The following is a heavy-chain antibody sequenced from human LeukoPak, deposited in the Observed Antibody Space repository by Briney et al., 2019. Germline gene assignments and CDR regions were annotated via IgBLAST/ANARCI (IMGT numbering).Heavy chain of an antibody. Sequence: PGGSLRLSCVASGFTFSSYWMHWVRQAPGKGLVWVSRINSDGSITNYADSVKGRFTISRDHAKNTLYLQMNSLRAEDTAVYYCARLTPGEDYRGQGTLVTVSS. CDR1: GFTFSSYW. V-gene: IGHV3-74*01. CDR3: ARLTPGEDY. J-gene: IGHJ4*02. CDR2: INSDGSIT. D-gene: IGHD3-10*01.